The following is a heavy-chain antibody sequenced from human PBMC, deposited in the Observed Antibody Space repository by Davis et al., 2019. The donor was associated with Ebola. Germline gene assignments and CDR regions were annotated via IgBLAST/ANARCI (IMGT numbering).Heavy chain of an antibody. Sequence: GDSLKISCAASGFTFSSYSMNWVRQAPGKGLEWVSSISSSSSYIYYADSVKGRFTISRDNAKNSLYLQMNSLRAEDTAVYYCARERAIVYFDYWGQGTLVTVSS. D-gene: IGHD1-26*01. CDR1: GFTFSSYS. CDR3: ARERAIVYFDY. J-gene: IGHJ4*02. V-gene: IGHV3-21*01. CDR2: ISSSSSYI.